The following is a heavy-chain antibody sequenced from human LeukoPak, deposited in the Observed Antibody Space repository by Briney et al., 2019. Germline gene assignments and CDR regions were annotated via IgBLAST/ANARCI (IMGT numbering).Heavy chain of an antibody. CDR1: GVTVSSNH. J-gene: IGHJ4*02. V-gene: IGHV3-53*01. D-gene: IGHD3-10*01. CDR3: AKRASGSGTSLYYFDY. CDR2: IYSGGST. Sequence: GGSLRLSCAASGVTVSSNHMNWVRQAPGKGLEWVSVIYSGGSTYYADSVKGRFTISRDNSKNTLYLQMNSLRAEDTAVYYCAKRASGSGTSLYYFDYWGQGTLVTVSS.